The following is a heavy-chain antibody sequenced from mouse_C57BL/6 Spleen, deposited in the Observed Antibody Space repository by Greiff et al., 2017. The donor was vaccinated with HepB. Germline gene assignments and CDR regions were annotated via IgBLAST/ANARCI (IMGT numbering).Heavy chain of an antibody. CDR2: ISSGGDYI. V-gene: IGHV5-9-1*02. J-gene: IGHJ4*01. CDR3: TRDAPQLVYAMDY. CDR1: GFTFSSYA. D-gene: IGHD4-1*02. Sequence: EVKLEESGEGLVKPGGSLKLSCAASGFTFSSYAMSWVRQTPEKRLEWVAYISSGGDYIYYADTVKGRFTISRDNARNTLYLQMSSLKSEDTAMYYCTRDAPQLVYAMDYWGQGTSVTVSS.